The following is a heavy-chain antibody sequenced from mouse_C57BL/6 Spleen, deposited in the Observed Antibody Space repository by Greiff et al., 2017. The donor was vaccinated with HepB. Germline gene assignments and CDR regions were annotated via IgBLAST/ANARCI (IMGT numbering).Heavy chain of an antibody. CDR2: ISYDGSN. V-gene: IGHV3-6*01. CDR3: AREDYYGSSFYFDY. CDR1: GYSITSGYY. D-gene: IGHD1-1*01. J-gene: IGHJ2*01. Sequence: DVKLQESGPGLVKPSQSLSLTCSVTGYSITSGYYWNWIRQFPGNKLEWMGYISYDGSNNYNPSLKTRISITRDTSKNQFFLKLNSVTTEDTATYYWAREDYYGSSFYFDYWGQGTTLTVSS.